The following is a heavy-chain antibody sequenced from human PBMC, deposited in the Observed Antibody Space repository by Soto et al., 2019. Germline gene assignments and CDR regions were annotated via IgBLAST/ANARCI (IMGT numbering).Heavy chain of an antibody. V-gene: IGHV1-8*01. D-gene: IGHD6-25*01. CDR1: GFTFSTYD. CDR2: MNPNTGNT. J-gene: IGHJ4*02. Sequence: ASVTVSCKTSGFTFSTYDISWVRQASGQGLEWMGWMNPNTGNTGYAQNFQGRVTMTRNTSISTAYMELSSLRSEDTAVYFCARRKERSGPHYFDYWGQGTLVTVSS. CDR3: ARRKERSGPHYFDY.